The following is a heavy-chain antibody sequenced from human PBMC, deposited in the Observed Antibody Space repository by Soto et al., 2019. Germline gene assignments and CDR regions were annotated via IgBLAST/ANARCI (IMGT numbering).Heavy chain of an antibody. J-gene: IGHJ5*02. CDR2: INPNSGGT. Sequence: GASVKVSCKASGYTFTGYYMHWVRQAPGQGLEWMGWINPNSGGTNYAQKFQGWVTMTRDTSISTAYMELSRLRSGDTAVYYCARAGGPYETAFEPWGQGTLVTVSS. CDR1: GYTFTGYY. D-gene: IGHD2-21*02. V-gene: IGHV1-2*04. CDR3: ARAGGPYETAFEP.